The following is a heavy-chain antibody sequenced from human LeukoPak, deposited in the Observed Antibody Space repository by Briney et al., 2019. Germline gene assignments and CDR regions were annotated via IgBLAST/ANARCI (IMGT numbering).Heavy chain of an antibody. V-gene: IGHV1-69*13. J-gene: IGHJ3*02. CDR3: ARAVVPAATPDAFDI. CDR1: GGTFSSYA. CDR2: IIPIFGTA. D-gene: IGHD2-2*02. Sequence: SVKVSRKASGGTFSSYAISWVRQAPGQGLEWMGGIIPIFGTANYAQKFQGRVTITADESTSTAYMELSSLRSEDTAVYYCARAVVPAATPDAFDIWGQGTMVTVS.